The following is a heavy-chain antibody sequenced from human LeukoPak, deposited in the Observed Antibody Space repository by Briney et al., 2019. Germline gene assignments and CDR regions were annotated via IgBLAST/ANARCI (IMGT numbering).Heavy chain of an antibody. D-gene: IGHD6-13*01. Sequence: ASVKVSCKASGYTFTSYYMHWVRQAPGQGLEWMGIINPSGGSTSYAQKFQGRVTMTRDMSTSTVYMELSSLRSEDTAVYYCARESYSSSWTKTGWFDPWGQGTLVTVSS. J-gene: IGHJ5*02. CDR2: INPSGGST. CDR1: GYTFTSYY. V-gene: IGHV1-46*01. CDR3: ARESYSSSWTKTGWFDP.